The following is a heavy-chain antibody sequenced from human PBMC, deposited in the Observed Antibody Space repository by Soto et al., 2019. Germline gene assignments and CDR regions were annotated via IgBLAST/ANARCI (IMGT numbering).Heavy chain of an antibody. J-gene: IGHJ6*02. V-gene: IGHV5-51*01. Sequence: GESLKISCKGSGYTFTNYWIGWVRQMPGKGLEWMGIIYPGDSDTKYNPSFQGQVTISADKSITATYLRWTSLKASDTAIYYCAASIFYYGMDVWGQGTTVTVSS. CDR1: GYTFTNYW. CDR3: AASIFYYGMDV. CDR2: IYPGDSDT.